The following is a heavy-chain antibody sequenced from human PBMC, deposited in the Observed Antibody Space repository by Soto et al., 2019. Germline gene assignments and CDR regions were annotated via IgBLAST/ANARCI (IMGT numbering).Heavy chain of an antibody. CDR2: IYYSGST. CDR1: GGSISSSSYY. Sequence: SETLSLTCTVSGGSISSSSYYWGWIRQPPGKGLEWIGSIYYSGSTYYNPSLKSRVTISVDTSKNQFSLKLSSVTAADTAVYYCARAEYYDILTGYYYFDYWGQGTLVTVPS. J-gene: IGHJ4*02. V-gene: IGHV4-39*01. D-gene: IGHD3-9*01. CDR3: ARAEYYDILTGYYYFDY.